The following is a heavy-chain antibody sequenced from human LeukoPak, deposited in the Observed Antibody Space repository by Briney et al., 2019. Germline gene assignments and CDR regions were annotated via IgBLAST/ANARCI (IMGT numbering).Heavy chain of an antibody. Sequence: SETLSLTCAVSGGSISSYYWSWIRQPPGEGLEGIGDIYYSGGTNYNPPLKMRVTISVDTSKNQFSLKLSSVTAADTAVYYCARHCGGDCYSGFGVNDYWGQGTLVTVSS. CDR2: IYYSGGT. D-gene: IGHD2-21*02. V-gene: IGHV4-59*08. J-gene: IGHJ4*02. CDR1: GGSISSYY. CDR3: ARHCGGDCYSGFGVNDY.